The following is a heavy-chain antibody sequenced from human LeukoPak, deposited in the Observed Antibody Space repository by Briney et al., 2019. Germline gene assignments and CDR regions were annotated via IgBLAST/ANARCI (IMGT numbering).Heavy chain of an antibody. CDR3: ARGIGLLWFGELSPDYFDY. CDR2: INPNSGGT. D-gene: IGHD3-10*01. J-gene: IGHJ4*02. CDR1: GYTFTGYY. Sequence: ASVKVSCKASGYTFTGYYMHWVRQAPGQGLEWMGRINPNSGGTNYAQKFQGRVTMTRDTSISTAYMELSRLRSDDTAVYYCARGIGLLWFGELSPDYFDYWGQGTLVTVSS. V-gene: IGHV1-2*06.